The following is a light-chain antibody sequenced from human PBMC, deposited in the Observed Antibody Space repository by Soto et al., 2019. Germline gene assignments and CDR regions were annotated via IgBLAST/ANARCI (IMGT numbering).Light chain of an antibody. CDR2: WAS. CDR3: QQYESTPPT. Sequence: DIVMTQSPDSLAVSLGERATINCKSSQSVLYSSNNKNYLAWYQQRPGQPPKLLIYWASTRESGVPDRFSGSGSGTDFTLTITSLQAAAVAVYYCQQYESTPPTFGQGNQLEIQ. CDR1: QSVLYSSNNKNY. V-gene: IGKV4-1*01. J-gene: IGKJ2*01.